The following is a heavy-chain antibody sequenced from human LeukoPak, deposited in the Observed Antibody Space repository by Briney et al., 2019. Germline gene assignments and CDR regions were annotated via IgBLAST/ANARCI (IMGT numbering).Heavy chain of an antibody. D-gene: IGHD3-22*01. V-gene: IGHV4-39*07. CDR2: INHSGST. J-gene: IGHJ4*02. CDR3: ARGRSRYYYDSSGTSPFDY. Sequence: SETLSLTCTVSGGSISSSNYYWGWIRQPPGKGLEWIGEINHSGSTNYNPSLKSRVTISVDTSKNQFSLKLSSVTAADTAVYYCARGRSRYYYDSSGTSPFDYWGQGTLVTVSS. CDR1: GGSISSSNYY.